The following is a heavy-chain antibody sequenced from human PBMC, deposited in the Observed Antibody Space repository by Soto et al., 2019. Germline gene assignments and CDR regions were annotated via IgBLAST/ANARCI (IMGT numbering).Heavy chain of an antibody. CDR1: GFTFSDYY. V-gene: IGHV3-72*01. CDR2: IRDKANTYTT. CDR3: TRVGNLTTPYYTDY. D-gene: IGHD1-1*01. J-gene: IGHJ4*02. Sequence: EVQLVESGGGLVQPEGSLRLSCAASGFTFSDYYMDWVRQAPGKGLEWVGRIRDKANTYTTEYAASVKGRFTVSRDNSRNSLYLQMHSLKTEDTAMYYCTRVGNLTTPYYTDYWGQGTLVTVSS.